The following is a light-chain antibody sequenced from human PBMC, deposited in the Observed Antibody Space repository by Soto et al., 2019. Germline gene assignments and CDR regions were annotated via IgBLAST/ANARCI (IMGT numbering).Light chain of an antibody. CDR2: ENN. V-gene: IGLV1-51*02. Sequence: QSVLTQPPSLSAAPGQKVTISCSGSSSNIGSNYVSWYQHLPETAPKLLIYENNKRPPGIPDRFSGSKSGTSATLGITGLQPADEADYYCGTCDNSLSLWVFGGGTQVTV. CDR1: SSNIGSNY. CDR3: GTCDNSLSLWV. J-gene: IGLJ3*02.